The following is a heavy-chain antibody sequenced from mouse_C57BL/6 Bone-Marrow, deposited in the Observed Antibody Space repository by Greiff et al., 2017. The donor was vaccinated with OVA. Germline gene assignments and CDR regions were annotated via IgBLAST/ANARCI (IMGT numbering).Heavy chain of an antibody. J-gene: IGHJ4*01. D-gene: IGHD2-14*01. V-gene: IGHV1-53*01. CDR1: GYTFTSYW. CDR3: ARREGTTGYYYAMDY. CDR2: INPSNGGT. Sequence: QVQLQQSGTELVKPGASVKLSCKASGYTFTSYWMHWVKQRPGQGLEWIGNINPSNGGTNYNEKFKSKATLTVDKSSSTAYMQLSSLTSEDSAVYYCARREGTTGYYYAMDYWGQGTSVTVSS.